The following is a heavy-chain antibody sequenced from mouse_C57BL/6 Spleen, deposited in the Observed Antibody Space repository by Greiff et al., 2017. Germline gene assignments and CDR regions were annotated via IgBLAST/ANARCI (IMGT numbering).Heavy chain of an antibody. D-gene: IGHD2-3*01. J-gene: IGHJ3*01. V-gene: IGHV1-55*01. Sequence: QVQLQQPGAELVKPGASVKMSCKASGYTFTSYWITWVKQRPGQGLEWIGDIYPGSGSTNYNEKFKSKATLTVDTSASTAYMQLSSLTSEDSAVYYCAGRGVYEGWFAYWGQGTLVTVSA. CDR1: GYTFTSYW. CDR3: AGRGVYEGWFAY. CDR2: IYPGSGST.